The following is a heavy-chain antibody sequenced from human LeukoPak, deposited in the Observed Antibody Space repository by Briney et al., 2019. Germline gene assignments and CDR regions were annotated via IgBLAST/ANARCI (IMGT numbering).Heavy chain of an antibody. J-gene: IGHJ5*02. CDR2: IKQDGSEK. D-gene: IGHD5-24*01. CDR1: AFAFSSNW. Sequence: GGSLRLSCVASAFAFSSNWMIWVRQAPGKGLEWVGNIKQDGSEKRYADSVRGRFTISRDNAQTSLYLQMNSLRAEDTAVYYCARASDPWLQLTWGQGTLVTVSS. CDR3: ARASDPWLQLT. V-gene: IGHV3-7*05.